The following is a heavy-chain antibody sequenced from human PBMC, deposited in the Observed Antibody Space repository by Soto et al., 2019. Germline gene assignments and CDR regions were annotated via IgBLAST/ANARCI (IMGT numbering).Heavy chain of an antibody. J-gene: IGHJ4*02. CDR3: AKGQGIMQGLVIALTPCDH. D-gene: IGHD3-9*01. CDR1: GFSFSTYA. Sequence: GHLLESGGALVQPGGSLRLSCAASGFSFSTYAMNWVRQAPGKGLEWVSGISGSGGTTYYADSVKGRFTISRDNSKNTLYLQMNSLRAEDTAVYYCAKGQGIMQGLVIALTPCDHWGQGTLVTVSS. CDR2: ISGSGGTT. V-gene: IGHV3-23*01.